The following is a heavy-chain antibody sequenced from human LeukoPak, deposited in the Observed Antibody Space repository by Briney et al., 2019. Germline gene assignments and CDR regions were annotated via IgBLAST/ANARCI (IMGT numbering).Heavy chain of an antibody. D-gene: IGHD2-8*01. V-gene: IGHV3-30*02. Sequence: GGSLRLSCAASEFTFSTSAMHWVRQAQGKGLEWVAFIRSDGRNKYYADFVKGRFSISRDSSKNILYLQMNSLRAEDTAVYYCAKDRCSNGVGCYYYYMDVWGKGTTVTISS. J-gene: IGHJ6*03. CDR3: AKDRCSNGVGCYYYYMDV. CDR2: IRSDGRNK. CDR1: EFTFSTSA.